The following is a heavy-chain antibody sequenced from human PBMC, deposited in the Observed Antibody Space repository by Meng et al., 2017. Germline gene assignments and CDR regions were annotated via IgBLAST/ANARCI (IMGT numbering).Heavy chain of an antibody. CDR3: ASRYYYDSSGYYPNRRYYFDY. J-gene: IGHJ4*02. Sequence: VQGAQSGADVKKAGGSVKVSCKASGGTFSSSAISWARQAPGQVLEWMGGIIPIFGTANHAQKFQGRATITADKSTSTAYMELSSLRSEDTAVYYCASRYYYDSSGYYPNRRYYFDYWGQGTLVTVSS. V-gene: IGHV1-69*06. CDR2: IIPIFGTA. D-gene: IGHD3-22*01. CDR1: GGTFSSSA.